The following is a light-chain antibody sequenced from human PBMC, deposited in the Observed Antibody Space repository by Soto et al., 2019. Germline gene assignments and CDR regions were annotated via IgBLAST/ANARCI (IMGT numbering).Light chain of an antibody. J-gene: IGKJ1*01. CDR2: LGS. Sequence: DIVMTQSPLSLPVTPGEPASISCKSSQSLLHSNGYNYLDWYLQKPGQSPQILISLGSNRASGVPDRFSGSGSGTDFTLKISRVEAEDVGIYYCMQALRTPPTFGQGTKVEIK. V-gene: IGKV2-28*01. CDR3: MQALRTPPT. CDR1: QSLLHSNGYNY.